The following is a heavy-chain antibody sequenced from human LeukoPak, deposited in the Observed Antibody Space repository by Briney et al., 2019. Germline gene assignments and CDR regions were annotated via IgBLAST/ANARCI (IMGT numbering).Heavy chain of an antibody. CDR3: AADYGSGSYYRGFYY. D-gene: IGHD3-10*01. CDR1: GFTFSSYA. V-gene: IGHV3-23*01. J-gene: IGHJ4*02. CDR2: ISGSGGST. Sequence: GGSLRLSCAASGFTFSSYAMSWVRQAPGKGLEWVSAISGSGGSTYYADSVKGRFTISRDNSKNTLYLQMNSLRAEDTAVYYCAADYGSGSYYRGFYYWGQGTLVNVSS.